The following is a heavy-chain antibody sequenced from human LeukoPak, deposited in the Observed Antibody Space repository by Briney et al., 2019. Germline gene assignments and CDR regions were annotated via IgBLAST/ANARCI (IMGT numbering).Heavy chain of an antibody. D-gene: IGHD5-12*01. J-gene: IGHJ4*02. Sequence: SETLSLTCTVSGGSISSYYWSWIRQPPGKGLEWIGYIYHSGSTKYNPSLKSRVTISVDTSKSQFSLELSSVTAADTAVYYCARFRASGYSGYDFIGYWGQGTLVTVSS. CDR3: ARFRASGYSGYDFIGY. CDR2: IYHSGST. CDR1: GGSISSYY. V-gene: IGHV4-59*12.